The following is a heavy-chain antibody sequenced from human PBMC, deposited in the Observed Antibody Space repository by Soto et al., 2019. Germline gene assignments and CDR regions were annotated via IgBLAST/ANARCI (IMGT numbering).Heavy chain of an antibody. CDR1: GYSFTSYG. J-gene: IGHJ6*02. CDR3: ARDNGFGESDV. D-gene: IGHD3-10*01. Sequence: QVQLVQSGAEVKKPGASVKVSCKASGYSFTSYGISWVRQATGQGLEWVGWISASDGKSNYAQKLQGRGTMTTDTSTSTAYMELRSLRSDDTAVYYCARDNGFGESDVWGQGTTVTVSS. V-gene: IGHV1-18*01. CDR2: ISASDGKS.